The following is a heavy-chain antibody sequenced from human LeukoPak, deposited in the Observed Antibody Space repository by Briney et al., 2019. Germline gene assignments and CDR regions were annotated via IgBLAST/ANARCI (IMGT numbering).Heavy chain of an antibody. CDR3: ARWDYDSSGYALYYFDY. J-gene: IGHJ4*02. CDR2: INTYTGNP. CDR1: GYTFTSYA. V-gene: IGHV7-4-1*02. D-gene: IGHD3-22*01. Sequence: ASVKVSCKASGYTFTSYAMNWVRQAPGQGLEWMGWINTYTGNPTYAQGFTGRFVFSLDTSVSTAYLQISSLKAEDTAVYYCARWDYDSSGYALYYFDYWGQGTLVTVSS.